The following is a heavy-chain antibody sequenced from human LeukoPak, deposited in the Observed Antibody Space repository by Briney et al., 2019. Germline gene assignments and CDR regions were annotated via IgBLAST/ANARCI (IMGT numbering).Heavy chain of an antibody. V-gene: IGHV4-34*01. CDR3: ARGPRVRGSRGWFDP. D-gene: IGHD3-10*01. CDR2: INHSGST. Sequence: PSETLSLTCAVYGGSLSGYYWSWIRQPPGKGLEWIGEINHSGSTNYNPSLKSRVTISVDTSKNQFSLKLSSVTAADTAVYYCARGPRVRGSRGWFDPWGQGTLVTVSS. CDR1: GGSLSGYY. J-gene: IGHJ5*02.